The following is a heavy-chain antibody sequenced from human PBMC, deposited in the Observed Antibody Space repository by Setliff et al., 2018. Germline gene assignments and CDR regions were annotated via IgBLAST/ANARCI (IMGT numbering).Heavy chain of an antibody. CDR2: INTNTGNP. Sequence: ASVKVSCKASRYAFNSYAMNWVRQAPGQGLEWVGWINTNTGNPTYAQGFTGRFVFSLDTSVSTAYLQIYSLKAEDTAVYYCARARYCSGGRCYWTWLDSWAQGTLVTVSS. D-gene: IGHD2-15*01. V-gene: IGHV7-4-1*01. CDR1: RYAFNSYA. J-gene: IGHJ5*01. CDR3: ARARYCSGGRCYWTWLDS.